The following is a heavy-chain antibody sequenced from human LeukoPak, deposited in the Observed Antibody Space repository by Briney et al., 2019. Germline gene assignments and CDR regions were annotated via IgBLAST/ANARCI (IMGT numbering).Heavy chain of an antibody. CDR2: INPNSGGT. J-gene: IGHJ4*02. Sequence: ASVKVSCKASGYTFTGYYMHWVRQAPGQGLEWMGWINPNSGGTNYAQKFQGRVTITRDTSIITAYMELSRLRSDDTAVYYWARDRGDYGDYATFDYWGQGTLVTVSS. CDR1: GYTFTGYY. V-gene: IGHV1-2*02. D-gene: IGHD4-17*01. CDR3: ARDRGDYGDYATFDY.